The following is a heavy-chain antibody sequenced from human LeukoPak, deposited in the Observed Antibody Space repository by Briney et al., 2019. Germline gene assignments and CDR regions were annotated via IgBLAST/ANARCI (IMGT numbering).Heavy chain of an antibody. CDR1: GGSISSSNW. J-gene: IGHJ4*02. Sequence: PSETLSLTCAVSGGSISSSNWWSWVRQPPGKGLEWIGEVYHSGSTNYNPSLKSRVTISADKSKNPFSLRLSSVTAADTALYYCASLPYYYDSSGPKSHFDSWGQGTLVTVSS. CDR2: VYHSGST. CDR3: ASLPYYYDSSGPKSHFDS. D-gene: IGHD3-22*01. V-gene: IGHV4-4*02.